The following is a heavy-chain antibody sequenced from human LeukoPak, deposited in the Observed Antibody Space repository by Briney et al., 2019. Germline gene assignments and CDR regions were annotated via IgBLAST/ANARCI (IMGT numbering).Heavy chain of an antibody. Sequence: GGSLRLSCAVSGFIFSSYSMNWVRQAPGRGLEWVSYISSGSDSTYYADSVKGRFTISRDNARKSLYLQMNSLRAEDTAVYYCARTDAFDVWGQGTMVTVSS. J-gene: IGHJ3*01. CDR1: GFIFSSYS. V-gene: IGHV3-48*01. CDR2: ISSGSDST. CDR3: ARTDAFDV.